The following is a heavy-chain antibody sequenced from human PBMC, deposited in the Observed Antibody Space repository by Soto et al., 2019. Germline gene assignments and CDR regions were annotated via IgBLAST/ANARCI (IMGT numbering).Heavy chain of an antibody. CDR1: GFTFSSYG. CDR3: AKEGDYDFWSGYFIRAPDYYYYGMDV. Sequence: LRLSCAASGFTFSSYGMHWVRQAPGKGLEWVAVISYDGSNKYYADSVKGRFTISRDNSKNTLYLQMNSLRAEDTAVYYCAKEGDYDFWSGYFIRAPDYYYYGMDVWGQGTTVTVSS. CDR2: ISYDGSNK. D-gene: IGHD3-3*01. V-gene: IGHV3-30*18. J-gene: IGHJ6*02.